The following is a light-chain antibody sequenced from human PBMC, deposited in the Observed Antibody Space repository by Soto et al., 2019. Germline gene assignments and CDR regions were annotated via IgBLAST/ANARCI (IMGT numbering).Light chain of an antibody. V-gene: IGKV1-5*01. CDR2: DAS. CDR1: QSISSW. J-gene: IGKJ4*01. Sequence: DIQMTQSPSTLSASVGDRVTITCRASQSISSWLAWYQQKPGKAPKLLIYDASSLESGVPSRFSGSGSGTEFTLTISSPQPDDFATYYCQQYNSSLLTFGGGTKVEIK. CDR3: QQYNSSLLT.